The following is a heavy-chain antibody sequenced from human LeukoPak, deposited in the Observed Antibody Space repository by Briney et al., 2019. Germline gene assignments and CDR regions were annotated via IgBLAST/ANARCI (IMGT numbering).Heavy chain of an antibody. V-gene: IGHV3-30*02. J-gene: IGHJ4*02. CDR2: IRYDGSHK. CDR3: AKGGVRYDYVGGSYRYKCCDY. CDR1: GLPLSIYG. D-gene: IGHD3-16*02. Sequence: GGSLTLSCAPCGLPLSIYGVLCARKARGEGLEGVAFIRYDGSHKHYALSVEGRYTISRESSMNTLYLQMNSLRAEDTAVYYCAKGGVRYDYVGGSYRYKCCDYWGQGTLVTVSS.